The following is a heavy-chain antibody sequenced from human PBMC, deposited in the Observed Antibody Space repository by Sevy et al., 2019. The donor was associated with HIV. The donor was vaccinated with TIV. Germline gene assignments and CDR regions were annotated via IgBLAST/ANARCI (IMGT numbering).Heavy chain of an antibody. CDR2: ISGSGGST. CDR3: AKGGGYGEWDYYYGMDV. D-gene: IGHD3-10*01. CDR1: EFTFSSYA. Sequence: GGSLRLSCAASEFTFSSYAMSWVRQAPGKGLEWVSAISGSGGSTYYADSVKGRFTISRDNSKNTLYLQMNSLRAEDTAVYYCAKGGGYGEWDYYYGMDVWGQGTTVTVSS. V-gene: IGHV3-23*01. J-gene: IGHJ6*02.